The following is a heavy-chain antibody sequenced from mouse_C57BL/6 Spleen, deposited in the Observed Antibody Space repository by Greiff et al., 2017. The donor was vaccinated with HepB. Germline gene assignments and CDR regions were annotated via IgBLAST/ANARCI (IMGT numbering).Heavy chain of an antibody. J-gene: IGHJ4*01. CDR3: ARAPSQYAMDY. CDR2: ISYSGST. Sequence: DVQLVESGPGMVKPSQSLSLTCTVTGYSITSGYDWHWIRHFPGNKLEWMGYISYSGSTNYNPSLKSRISITHDTSKNHFFLKLNSVTTEDTATYYCARAPSQYAMDYWGQGTSVTVSS. V-gene: IGHV3-1*01. CDR1: GYSITSGYD.